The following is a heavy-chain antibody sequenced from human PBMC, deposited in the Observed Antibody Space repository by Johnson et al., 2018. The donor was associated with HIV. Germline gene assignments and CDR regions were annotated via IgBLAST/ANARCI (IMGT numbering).Heavy chain of an antibody. CDR1: GFTVSNNF. CDR3: AKDPVQGVGLDI. J-gene: IGHJ3*02. CDR2: IYSGGRT. Sequence: VQLVESGGGLMQPGGSLRLSCVASGFTVSNNFMSWVRQAPGKGLEWVSVIYSGGRTYYTDSVKGRFTISRDTAKNTLYLQMNSLRVEDTAVYYCAKDPVQGVGLDIWGQGTMVTVSS. D-gene: IGHD2-8*02. V-gene: IGHV3-53*01.